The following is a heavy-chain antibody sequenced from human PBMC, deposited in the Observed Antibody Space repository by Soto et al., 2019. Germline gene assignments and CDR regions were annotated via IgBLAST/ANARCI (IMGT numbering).Heavy chain of an antibody. CDR1: GGTFSSYA. V-gene: IGHV1-69*13. D-gene: IGHD2-15*01. CDR3: ARVVVVAASRYNWFDP. CDR2: IIPIFGTA. J-gene: IGHJ5*02. Sequence: SVKVSCKASGGTFSSYAISWVRQAPGQGLEWMGGIIPIFGTANYAQKFQGRVTITADESTSTAYMELSSLRSEDTAVYYCARVVVVAASRYNWFDPWGQGTLVTVSS.